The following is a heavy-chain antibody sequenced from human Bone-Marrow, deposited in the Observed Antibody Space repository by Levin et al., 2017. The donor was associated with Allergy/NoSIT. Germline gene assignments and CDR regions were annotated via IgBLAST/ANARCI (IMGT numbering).Heavy chain of an antibody. V-gene: IGHV4-31*03. J-gene: IGHJ4*02. CDR2: IYYSGNT. Sequence: SETLSLTCSLSGGSISTGGFHWSWVRQRPGKGLEWIGYIYYSGNTYYNPSLQSRLSISIDTSKNQFSLRLNSVTAADTAVYYCAREDGYGFDYWGQGTLVTVSS. D-gene: IGHD5-24*01. CDR1: GGSISTGGFH. CDR3: AREDGYGFDY.